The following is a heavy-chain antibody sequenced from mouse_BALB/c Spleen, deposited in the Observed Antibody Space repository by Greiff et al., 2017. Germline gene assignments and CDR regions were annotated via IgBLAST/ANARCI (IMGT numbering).Heavy chain of an antibody. CDR3: AREDYDHAMDY. Sequence: VQLQQSGAELVKPGASVKLSCTASGFNIKDTYMHWAKQRPEQGLEWIGRIDPANGNTKYDPKFQGKATITADTSSNTAYLQLSSLTSEDTAVYDCAREDYDHAMDYWGQGTSVTVSS. J-gene: IGHJ4*01. D-gene: IGHD2-4*01. V-gene: IGHV14-3*02. CDR1: GFNIKDTY. CDR2: IDPANGNT.